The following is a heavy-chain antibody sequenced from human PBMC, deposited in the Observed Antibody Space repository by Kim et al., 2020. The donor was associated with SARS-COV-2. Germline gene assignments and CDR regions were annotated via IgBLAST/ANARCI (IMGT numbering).Heavy chain of an antibody. CDR1: GYTLDTFS. CDR2: INGGNGNT. D-gene: IGHD3-10*01. V-gene: IGHV1-3*01. Sequence: ASVKVSCKASGYTLDTFSLYWLRQAPGQRFEWMGWINGGNGNTRYSQNFQGRVTFTRDTSATTAYMELTSLTFKDTAVYYCAREGSGSYNWLDPWGQGTL. CDR3: AREGSGSYNWLDP. J-gene: IGHJ5*02.